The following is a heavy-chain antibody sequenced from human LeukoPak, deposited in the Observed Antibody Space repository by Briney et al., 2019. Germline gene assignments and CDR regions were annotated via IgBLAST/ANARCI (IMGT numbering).Heavy chain of an antibody. J-gene: IGHJ4*02. CDR2: ISSSGSTI. CDR3: ARDYGGSSPFDY. CDR1: GFTFSSYE. D-gene: IGHD4-23*01. V-gene: IGHV3-48*03. Sequence: QPGGSLRLSCAASGFTFSSYEMHWVRQAPGKGLEWVSYISSSGSTIYYADSVKGRFTISRDNAKNSLYLQMNSLRAEDTAVYYCARDYGGSSPFDYWSQGTLVTVSS.